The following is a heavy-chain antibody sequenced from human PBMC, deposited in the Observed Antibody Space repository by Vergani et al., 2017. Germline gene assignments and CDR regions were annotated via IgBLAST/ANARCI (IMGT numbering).Heavy chain of an antibody. CDR2: IYSGGST. J-gene: IGHJ4*02. CDR3: ASVRNPSSGYYYYEVYFDY. CDR1: GFTVSSNY. D-gene: IGHD3-22*01. Sequence: EVQLVESGGGLIQPGGSLRLSCAASGFTVSSNYMSWVRQATGKGLEWVSVIYSGGSTYYADSVKGRFTISRDNSKNTLYLQMNSLRAEDTAVYYCASVRNPSSGYYYYEVYFDYWGQGTLVTVSS. V-gene: IGHV3-53*01.